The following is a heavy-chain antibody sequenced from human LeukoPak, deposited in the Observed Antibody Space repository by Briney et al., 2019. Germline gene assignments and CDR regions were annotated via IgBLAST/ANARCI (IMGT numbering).Heavy chain of an antibody. CDR3: ARELMTGPEAWFDP. D-gene: IGHD2-8*01. Sequence: GGSLRLSCAASGFTVSSNYMSWVRQAPGKGLEWVSVIYSGGSTYYADSVKGRFTISRDNSKNTLYLQMNSLRAEDTAVYYCARELMTGPEAWFDPWGQGTLVTVSS. CDR2: IYSGGST. V-gene: IGHV3-53*01. J-gene: IGHJ5*02. CDR1: GFTVSSNY.